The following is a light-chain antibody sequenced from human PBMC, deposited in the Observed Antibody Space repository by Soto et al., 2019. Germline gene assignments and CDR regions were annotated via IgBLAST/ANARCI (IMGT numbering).Light chain of an antibody. J-gene: IGKJ1*01. Sequence: IVLTQSPATRSVSPGERATLSCGASQSVSSYLAWYQQTPGQAPRLLIHGASTRATGIPARFSGSGSGTEFALTISSLQYEDGALYDGQQYNDWTRTFGQGTKVDIK. CDR1: QSVSSY. CDR2: GAS. V-gene: IGKV3-15*01. CDR3: QQYNDWTRT.